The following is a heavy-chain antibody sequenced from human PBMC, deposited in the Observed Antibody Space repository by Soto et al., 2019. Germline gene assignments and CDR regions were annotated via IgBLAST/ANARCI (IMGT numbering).Heavy chain of an antibody. D-gene: IGHD2-2*01. J-gene: IGHJ6*02. CDR2: IIPIFGTA. CDR1: GGTFSSYA. V-gene: IGHV1-69*13. CDR3: ARVGGYCSSTSCQSYYYYGMDV. Sequence: GASVKVSCKASGGTFSSYAISWVRQAPGQGLEWMGGIIPIFGTANYAQKFQGRVTITADESTSTAYMELSSLRSEDTAVYYCARVGGYCSSTSCQSYYYYGMDVWGQGTTVTVS.